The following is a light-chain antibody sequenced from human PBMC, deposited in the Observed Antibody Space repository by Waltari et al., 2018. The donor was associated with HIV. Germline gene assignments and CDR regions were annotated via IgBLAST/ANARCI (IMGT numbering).Light chain of an antibody. CDR1: SRDVGGYNF. V-gene: IGLV2-8*01. J-gene: IGLJ2*01. Sequence: QSALTQPPSASGSPGQSVTISCTGTSRDVGGYNFVSWYQQHPGKAPKLMIFEVTQRPSGVPARFSGSKTGNTASLTVSGLQADDEGDYYCSSYAGGNNLVFGGGTKLTVL. CDR3: SSYAGGNNLV. CDR2: EVT.